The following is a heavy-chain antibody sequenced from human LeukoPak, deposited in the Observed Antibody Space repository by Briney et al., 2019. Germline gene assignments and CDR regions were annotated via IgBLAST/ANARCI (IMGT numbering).Heavy chain of an antibody. CDR1: GFTFSSYG. CDR2: ISYDGSNK. J-gene: IGHJ3*02. CDR3: ARLRGVYDAFDI. V-gene: IGHV3-30*03. D-gene: IGHD5/OR15-5a*01. Sequence: GRSLRLSCAASGFTFSSYGMHWVRQAPGKGLEWVAVISYDGSNKYYADSVKGRFTISRDNSKSTLYLQMNSLRAEDAAVYYCARLRGVYDAFDIWGQGTMVTVSS.